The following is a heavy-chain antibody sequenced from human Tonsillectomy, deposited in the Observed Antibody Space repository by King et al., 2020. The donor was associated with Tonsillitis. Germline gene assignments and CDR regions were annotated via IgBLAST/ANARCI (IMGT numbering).Heavy chain of an antibody. CDR2: INHSGST. CDR1: GGSFRTYY. CDR3: ARGSLTIFGVAPHY. Sequence: VQLQQGGAGLLKPSETLSLTCAVYGGSFRTYYWSWIRQPPGKGLEWVGEINHSGSTNYNPSLKSRVTISVDTSQNQFSLKVSSVTAADTALYYCARGSLTIFGVAPHYWGQGTLVTVSS. J-gene: IGHJ4*02. V-gene: IGHV4-34*01. D-gene: IGHD3-3*01.